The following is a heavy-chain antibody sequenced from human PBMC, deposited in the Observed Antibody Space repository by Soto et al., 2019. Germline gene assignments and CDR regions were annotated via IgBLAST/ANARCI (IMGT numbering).Heavy chain of an antibody. J-gene: IGHJ6*03. D-gene: IGHD2-2*01. CDR2: INHSGST. Sequence: PSETLSLTCAVYGGSFSGYYWSWIRQPPGKGLEWIGEINHSGSTNYNPSLKSRVTISVDTSKNQFSLKLSSVTAADTAVYYCAREVPAASTYYYYMDVWGKGTTVTVSS. V-gene: IGHV4-34*01. CDR3: AREVPAASTYYYYMDV. CDR1: GGSFSGYY.